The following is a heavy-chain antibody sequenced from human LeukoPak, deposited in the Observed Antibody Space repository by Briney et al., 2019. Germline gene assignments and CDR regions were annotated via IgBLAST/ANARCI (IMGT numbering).Heavy chain of an antibody. CDR3: AGVVAATAAWFDP. J-gene: IGHJ5*02. Sequence: ASVKVSCKASGYTFTSYAMHWVRQAPGQRLEWMGWIIAGNGNTKYSQKFQGRVTITRDTSASTAYMELSSLRSEDTAVYYCAGVVAATAAWFDPWGQGTLVTVSS. CDR2: IIAGNGNT. V-gene: IGHV1-3*01. CDR1: GYTFTSYA. D-gene: IGHD2-15*01.